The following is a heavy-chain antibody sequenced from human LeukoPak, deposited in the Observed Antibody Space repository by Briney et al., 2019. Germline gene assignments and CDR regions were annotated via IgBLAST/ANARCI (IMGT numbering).Heavy chain of an antibody. Sequence: GGSLRLSCAASGFTFSSYRMNWVRQAPGKGQEWVSYISSSSSTIHHADSVKGRFTISRDNAKNSLYLQMNSLRAEDTAVYYCARDLDGYHAFDIWGQGTMVTVSS. CDR2: ISSSSSTI. J-gene: IGHJ3*02. CDR1: GFTFSSYR. CDR3: ARDLDGYHAFDI. V-gene: IGHV3-48*01. D-gene: IGHD5-24*01.